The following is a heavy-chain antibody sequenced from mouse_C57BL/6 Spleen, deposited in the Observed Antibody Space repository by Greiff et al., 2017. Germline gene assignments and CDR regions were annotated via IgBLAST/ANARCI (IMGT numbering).Heavy chain of an antibody. CDR3: ARIEMARAMDY. CDR1: GFTFSDYY. J-gene: IGHJ4*01. V-gene: IGHV5-16*01. CDR2: INYDGSST. D-gene: IGHD2-3*01. Sequence: EVNLVESEGGLVQPGSSMKLSCTASGFTFSDYYMAWVRQVPEKGLEWVANINYDGSSTYYLDSLKSRFIISRDNAKNILYLQMSSLKSEDTATYYCARIEMARAMDYWGQGTSVTVSS.